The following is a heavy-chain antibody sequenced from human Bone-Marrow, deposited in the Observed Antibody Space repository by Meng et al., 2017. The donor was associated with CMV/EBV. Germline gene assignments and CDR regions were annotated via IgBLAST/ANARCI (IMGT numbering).Heavy chain of an antibody. D-gene: IGHD3-3*01. CDR2: IRYDGSNK. V-gene: IGHV3-30*02. Sequence: GESLKISCAASGFTFSSYGMHWVRQAPGKGLEWVAFIRYDGSNKYYADSVKGRFTISRDNSKNTLYLQMNSLRAEDTAVYYCAKVWAYYDFWSGLDVWGQRTTVTVSS. CDR1: GFTFSSYG. CDR3: AKVWAYYDFWSGLDV. J-gene: IGHJ6*02.